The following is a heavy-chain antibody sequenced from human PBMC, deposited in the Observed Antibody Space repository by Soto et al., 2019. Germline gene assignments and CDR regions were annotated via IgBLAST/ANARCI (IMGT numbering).Heavy chain of an antibody. J-gene: IGHJ4*02. Sequence: QVQLVQSGAEEKKPGASVKVSCKASGYTFTSYAMNWVRQAPGQRLEWMGWINAGNGNTKYSQKFQGRVTITRDTSASTASMELSSLRSEDTAVYYCARGGPPIDYWGQGTLVTVSS. CDR3: ARGGPPIDY. V-gene: IGHV1-3*05. CDR1: GYTFTSYA. CDR2: INAGNGNT. D-gene: IGHD3-10*01.